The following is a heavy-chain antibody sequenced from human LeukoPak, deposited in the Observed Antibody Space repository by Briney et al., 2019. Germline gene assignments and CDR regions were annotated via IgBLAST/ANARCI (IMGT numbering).Heavy chain of an antibody. Sequence: GGSLRLSCAASGFTFSSYIMNWVRQAPGKGLEWVSSISSSSSYIYYADSVKGRFTISRDNAKNSLYLQMNSLRAEDTAVYYCARGDVDIVVVPAALDYWGQGTLVTVSS. CDR2: ISSSSSYI. J-gene: IGHJ4*02. CDR1: GFTFSSYI. CDR3: ARGDVDIVVVPAALDY. D-gene: IGHD2-2*03. V-gene: IGHV3-21*01.